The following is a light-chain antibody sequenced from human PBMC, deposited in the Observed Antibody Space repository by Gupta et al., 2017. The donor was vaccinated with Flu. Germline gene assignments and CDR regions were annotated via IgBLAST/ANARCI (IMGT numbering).Light chain of an antibody. CDR1: SSDVGAYNY. CDR2: EVT. Sequence: QSALTQPASVSGSLGQSITISCTGTSSDVGAYNYVSWYQQYPGKAPKLLVYEVTSSLSDRLSASKSGNTASLTISGRQAADEAHYYCMSYTTSGTLVFGGGTKVTVL. CDR3: MSYTTSGTLV. J-gene: IGLJ2*01. V-gene: IGLV2-14*01.